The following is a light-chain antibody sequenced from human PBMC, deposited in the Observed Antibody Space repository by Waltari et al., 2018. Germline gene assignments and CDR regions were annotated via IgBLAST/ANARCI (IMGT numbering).Light chain of an antibody. CDR2: AAT. Sequence: IQLSQSPSFLSASAGDSVTITCPASPDINKELMLYRQKPGKAPNLLIYAATTLQSGVPSRFGGSAPGTEFSTTITSLQPEDSATSYCQQLNSYPRTFGGGTKVEIK. CDR3: QQLNSYPRT. CDR1: PDINKE. J-gene: IGKJ4*01. V-gene: IGKV1-9*01.